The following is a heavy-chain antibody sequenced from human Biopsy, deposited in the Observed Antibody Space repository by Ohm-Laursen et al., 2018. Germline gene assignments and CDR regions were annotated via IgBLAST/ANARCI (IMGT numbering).Heavy chain of an antibody. CDR3: ATDGAGSYNEN. Sequence: SLRLSCTASGITVSGNYMTWVRQAPGEGLEWVSVIYLGGTTYYADSVKGRFTISRDNSKNMVYLQMNNLTVEDTAVYYCATDGAGSYNENWGQGTLVSVSS. CDR2: IYLGGTT. CDR1: GITVSGNY. D-gene: IGHD3-10*01. J-gene: IGHJ4*02. V-gene: IGHV3-53*01.